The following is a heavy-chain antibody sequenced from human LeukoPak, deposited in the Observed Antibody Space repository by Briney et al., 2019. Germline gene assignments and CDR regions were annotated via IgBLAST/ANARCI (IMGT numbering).Heavy chain of an antibody. Sequence: GGSLRLSCAASGFTFSSYGMNWVRQAPGKGLEWVSGILGLGGASRTYYADSVKGRFTISRDNSKNTLYLQMNSLRAEDTAVYYCAHGTMYQLDYWGQGTLVTVSS. V-gene: IGHV3-23*01. CDR3: AHGTMYQLDY. J-gene: IGHJ4*02. D-gene: IGHD2-2*01. CDR2: ILGLGGASRT. CDR1: GFTFSSYG.